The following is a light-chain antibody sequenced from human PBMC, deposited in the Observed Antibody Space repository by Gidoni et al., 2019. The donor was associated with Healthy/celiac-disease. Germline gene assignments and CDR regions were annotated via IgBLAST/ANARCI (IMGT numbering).Light chain of an antibody. CDR1: QSISSY. CDR3: QQSYSTPYT. Sequence: DIQMTQSPSSLSASVGDRVTITCRASQSISSYLNWYQQKPGKAPQLLIYAASILQSGVPSRFSGSGSGTDFTLPIISLQPHDFSTYYCQQSYSTPYTFGHGTKLEIK. CDR2: AAS. J-gene: IGKJ2*01. V-gene: IGKV1-39*01.